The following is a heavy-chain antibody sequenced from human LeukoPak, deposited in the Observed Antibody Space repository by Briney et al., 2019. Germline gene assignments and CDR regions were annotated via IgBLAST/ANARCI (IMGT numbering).Heavy chain of an antibody. Sequence: SQTLSLTCTVSGDSISSYYWSWIRQPPGKGLEWIGYIYTSGGTNYIPPLKGRVTISIDTSKNQFSLKLSSVTAADSAVYYCARLTRLSTSPDRYYLDYWRKDTLVTVSS. CDR3: ARLTRLSTSPDRYYLDY. V-gene: IGHV4-4*09. J-gene: IGHJ4*02. D-gene: IGHD6-6*01. CDR2: IYTSGGT. CDR1: GDSISSYY.